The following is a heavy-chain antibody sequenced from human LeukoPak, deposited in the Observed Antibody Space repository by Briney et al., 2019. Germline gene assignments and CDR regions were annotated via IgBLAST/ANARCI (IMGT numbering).Heavy chain of an antibody. D-gene: IGHD6-6*01. J-gene: IGHJ6*03. Sequence: GGSLRLSCAASGFTFSSYAMSWVRQAPGEGLEWVSAISGGGGSTYYADSGKGRFTISRDNSKNTLYLQMNSLRAEDTAVYYCAKGSSSSSVYYYYYMDVWGKGTTVTVSS. CDR3: AKGSSSSSVYYYYYMDV. CDR1: GFTFSSYA. V-gene: IGHV3-23*01. CDR2: ISGGGGST.